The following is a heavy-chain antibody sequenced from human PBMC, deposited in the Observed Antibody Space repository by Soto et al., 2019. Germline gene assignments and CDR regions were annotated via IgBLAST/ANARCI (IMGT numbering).Heavy chain of an antibody. CDR1: GCSFTSYW. V-gene: IGHV5-51*01. J-gene: IGHJ3*02. Sequence: GESLKICCKGSGCSFTSYWIGWVRQMPGKGLEWMGIIYPGDSDTRYSPSFQGQVTISADKSISTAYLQWSSLKASDTAMYYCASLTTVTTWAIWGQGTMVTVSS. D-gene: IGHD4-4*01. CDR3: ASLTTVTTWAI. CDR2: IYPGDSDT.